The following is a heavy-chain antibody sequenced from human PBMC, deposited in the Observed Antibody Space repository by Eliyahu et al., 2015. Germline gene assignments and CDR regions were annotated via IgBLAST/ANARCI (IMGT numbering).Heavy chain of an antibody. V-gene: IGHV1-69*01. Sequence: QVQLVQSGAEVKKPGSSVKVSCKAXGXTFXSYAISWVRQAPGQGLEWMGGIIPIFGTANYAQKFQGRVTITADESTSTAYMELSSLRSEDTAVYYCARDQGGSYYVGGDLSVYWGQGTLVTVSS. J-gene: IGHJ4*02. CDR3: ARDQGGSYYVGGDLSVY. CDR2: IIPIFGTA. D-gene: IGHD1-26*01. CDR1: GXTFXSYA.